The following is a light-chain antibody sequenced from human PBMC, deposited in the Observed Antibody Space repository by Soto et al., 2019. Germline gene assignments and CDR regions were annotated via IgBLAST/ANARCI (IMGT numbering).Light chain of an antibody. CDR1: QTISSW. J-gene: IGKJ1*01. V-gene: IGKV1-5*03. CDR2: KAS. Sequence: DIQMTQSPSTLSGSVGDRVTITCRASQTISSWLAWYQQKPGKAPKLLIYKASTLKSGVPSRFSGSVSGTDFTLTISSLQSDDFATYYCQHYNSYAEACGQGTKVELK. CDR3: QHYNSYAEA.